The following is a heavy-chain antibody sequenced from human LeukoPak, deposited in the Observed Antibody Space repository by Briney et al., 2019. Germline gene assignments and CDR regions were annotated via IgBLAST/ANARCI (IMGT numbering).Heavy chain of an antibody. CDR1: GGTFSSYA. CDR2: IIPIFGTA. Sequence: GASAKVSCKASGGTFSSYAISWVRQAPGQGLEWMGGIIPIFGTANYAQKFQGRVTITADESTSTAYMELSCLRSEDTAEYYCARSCSSTSCSFHDYYYYYYMDVWGKGTTVTISS. D-gene: IGHD2-2*01. J-gene: IGHJ6*03. V-gene: IGHV1-69*13. CDR3: ARSCSSTSCSFHDYYYYYYMDV.